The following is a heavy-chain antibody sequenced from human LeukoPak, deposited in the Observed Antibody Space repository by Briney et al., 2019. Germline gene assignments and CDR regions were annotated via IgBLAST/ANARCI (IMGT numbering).Heavy chain of an antibody. Sequence: SETLSLTCTVSGGSISSYYWSWIRQPPGKGLEWIGYIYYSGSTNYNPSLKSRVTISVDTSKNQFSLKLSSVTAADTAVYYCARRSSRYCSSTSCYTNAFDIWGQGTMVTVSS. CDR2: IYYSGST. CDR1: GGSISSYY. J-gene: IGHJ3*02. V-gene: IGHV4-59*12. D-gene: IGHD2-2*02. CDR3: ARRSSRYCSSTSCYTNAFDI.